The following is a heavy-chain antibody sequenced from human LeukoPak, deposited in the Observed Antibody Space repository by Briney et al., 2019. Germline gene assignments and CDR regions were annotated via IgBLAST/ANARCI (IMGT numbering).Heavy chain of an antibody. CDR2: ITWNGAST. CDR1: GFTFDDYG. Sequence: GGSLRLSCAASGFTFDDYGMSWVRQAPGKGLEWVTGITWNGASTGFANSVKGRFTISRDNAKNSLYLGMSSLRAEDTALYYCAREYGDYSSYFDLWGRGTLVTVSS. CDR3: AREYGDYSSYFDL. V-gene: IGHV3-20*04. J-gene: IGHJ2*01. D-gene: IGHD4-17*01.